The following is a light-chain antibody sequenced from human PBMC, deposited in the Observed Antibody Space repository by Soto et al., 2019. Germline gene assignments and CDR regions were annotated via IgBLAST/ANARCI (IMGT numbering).Light chain of an antibody. CDR3: QHYDNRPLT. Sequence: DIQMTQSQSSLSASVGERVTITCRASQSISRWLAWYQQKPGKAPKRLIYDASNLETGVPSRFSGSGSGTNFTFTICGLQPEDIATYYGQHYDNRPLTFGGGTKVDNK. J-gene: IGKJ4*01. CDR2: DAS. CDR1: QSISRW. V-gene: IGKV1-33*01.